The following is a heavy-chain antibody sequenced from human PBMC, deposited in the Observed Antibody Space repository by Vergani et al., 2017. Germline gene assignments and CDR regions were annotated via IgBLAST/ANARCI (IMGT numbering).Heavy chain of an antibody. D-gene: IGHD3-22*01. J-gene: IGHJ3*02. Sequence: EVQLVESGGGLVQPGRSLRLSCAASGFTFDDYAMHWVRQAPGKGLEWVSGISWNSGSIGYADSVKGRFTISRDNAKNSLYLQMNSLRAEDTALYYCAKAQXGSITMNPRDAFDIWGQGTMVTVSS. CDR2: ISWNSGSI. CDR3: AKAQXGSITMNPRDAFDI. V-gene: IGHV3-9*01. CDR1: GFTFDDYA.